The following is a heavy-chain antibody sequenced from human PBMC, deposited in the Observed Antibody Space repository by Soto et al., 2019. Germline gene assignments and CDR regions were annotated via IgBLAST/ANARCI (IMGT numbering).Heavy chain of an antibody. J-gene: IGHJ6*02. CDR1: GGSINSDSYS. CDR2: IYHSGST. Sequence: SETLSLTCTVSGGSINSDSYSWSWVRQPPGKGLEWIGYIYHSGSTYYNPSLKSRVTISLDRSRNQFSLKLSPVSAEDTAVYYCAKDNWNGAYYYYGMDVWGQGTTVTVSS. D-gene: IGHD1-20*01. V-gene: IGHV4-30-2*01. CDR3: AKDNWNGAYYYYGMDV.